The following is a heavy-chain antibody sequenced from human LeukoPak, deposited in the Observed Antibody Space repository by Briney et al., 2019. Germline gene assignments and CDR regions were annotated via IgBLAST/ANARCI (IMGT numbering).Heavy chain of an antibody. Sequence: SETLSLTCTVSGGSISSRDYYWGWIRQPPGKGLEWIGSIHYSGSTYYNPSLESRVTISVDTSKHQFSLKLSSVTAADTAVYYCAAGGSSSRTVTLPGYWGQGTLVTVSS. V-gene: IGHV4-39*07. J-gene: IGHJ4*02. CDR3: AAGGSSSRTVTLPGY. CDR2: IHYSGST. D-gene: IGHD6-13*01. CDR1: GGSISSRDYY.